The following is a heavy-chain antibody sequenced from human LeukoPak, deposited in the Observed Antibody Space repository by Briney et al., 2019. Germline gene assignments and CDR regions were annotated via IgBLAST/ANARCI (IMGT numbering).Heavy chain of an antibody. CDR3: AREARIGVVPAATSP. J-gene: IGHJ5*02. Sequence: GGSLRLSCAASGFTFSSYSMNWVRQAPGKGLEWVSSISSSSSYIYYADSVKGRFTISRDNAKNSLYLQMNSLRAEDTAVYYCAREARIGVVPAATSPWGQGTLVTVSS. D-gene: IGHD2-2*01. CDR1: GFTFSSYS. CDR2: ISSSSSYI. V-gene: IGHV3-21*01.